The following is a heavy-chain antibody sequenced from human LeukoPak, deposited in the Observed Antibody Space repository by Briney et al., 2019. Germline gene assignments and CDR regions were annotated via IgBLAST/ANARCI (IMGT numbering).Heavy chain of an antibody. V-gene: IGHV4-59*06. D-gene: IGHD4-17*01. Sequence: PSETLSLTCTVSGGSISSYYWSWIRQHPGKGLEWIGYIYYSGSTYYNPSLKSRVTISVDTSKNQFSLKLSSVTAADTAVYYCARWGDYGDYGFDYWGQGTLVTVSS. CDR3: ARWGDYGDYGFDY. CDR2: IYYSGST. J-gene: IGHJ4*02. CDR1: GGSISSYY.